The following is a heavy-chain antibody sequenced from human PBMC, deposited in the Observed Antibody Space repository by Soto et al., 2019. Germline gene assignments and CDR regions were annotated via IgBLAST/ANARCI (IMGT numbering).Heavy chain of an antibody. CDR2: IIPIFGTA. V-gene: IGHV1-69*06. CDR1: GGTFSSYA. D-gene: IGHD1-7*01. J-gene: IGHJ4*02. Sequence: SVKVSCKASGGTFSSYAISWVRQAPGQGLEWMGGIIPIFGTANYAQKFQGRVTITADKSTSTAYMELSSLRSEDTAVYYCASVTRTGNTVRLVDYWGQGTLVTVSS. CDR3: ASVTRTGNTVRLVDY.